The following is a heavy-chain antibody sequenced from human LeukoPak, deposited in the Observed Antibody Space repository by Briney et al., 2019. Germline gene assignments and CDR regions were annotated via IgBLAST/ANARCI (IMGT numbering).Heavy chain of an antibody. J-gene: IGHJ5*02. CDR3: ARTPVVPAAISHPPNWFDP. CDR1: GGSISSYY. CDR2: IYYSGST. D-gene: IGHD2-2*01. Sequence: SETLSLTCTVSGGSISSYYWSWIRQPPGKGLEWIGYIYYSGSTNYNPSLKSRVTISVDTSKNQFSLKLSSVTAADTAVYYCARTPVVPAAISHPPNWFDPWGQGTLVTVSS. V-gene: IGHV4-59*01.